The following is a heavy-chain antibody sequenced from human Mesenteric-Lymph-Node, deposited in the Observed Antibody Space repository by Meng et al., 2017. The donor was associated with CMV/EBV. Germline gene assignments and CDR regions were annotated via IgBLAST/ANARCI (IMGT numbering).Heavy chain of an antibody. V-gene: IGHV4-31*03. CDR2: IHYSGST. J-gene: IGHJ4*01. CDR1: GGSITRGDYY. Sequence: CTVSGGSITRGDYYWNWIRQHPGKGLEWIGYIHYSGSTYYNPSLASRVTISVDSSNNQFSLILSSVTAADTAVYYCASSSWSLYYFDNWGQGTLVTVSS. D-gene: IGHD6-13*01. CDR3: ASSSWSLYYFDN.